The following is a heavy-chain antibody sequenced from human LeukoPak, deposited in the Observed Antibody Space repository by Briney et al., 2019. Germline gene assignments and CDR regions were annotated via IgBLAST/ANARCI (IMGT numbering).Heavy chain of an antibody. CDR2: INHSGST. CDR3: ASRWGYSTYYFDY. CDR1: GGSFSGYY. D-gene: IGHD4-11*01. V-gene: IGHV4-34*01. J-gene: IGHJ4*02. Sequence: SETLSLTCAVYGGSFSGYYWNWIRQPPGKGLEWIGEINHSGSTNYNPSLKSRVTISVDTSKNQFSLKLSSVTAADTAVYYCASRWGYSTYYFDYWGQGTLVTVSS.